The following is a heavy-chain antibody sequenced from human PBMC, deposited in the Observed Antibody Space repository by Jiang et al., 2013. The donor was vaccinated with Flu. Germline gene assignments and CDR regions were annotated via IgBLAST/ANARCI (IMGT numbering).Heavy chain of an antibody. D-gene: IGHD2/OR15-2a*01. Sequence: WVRQAPGQGLEWMGIINPSGGSTSYAQKFQGRVTMTRDTSTSTVYMELSSLRSEDAAVYYCASNMGANYGMDVWGQGTTVTVSS. CDR3: ASNMGANYGMDV. J-gene: IGHJ6*02. CDR2: INPSGGST. V-gene: IGHV1-46*01.